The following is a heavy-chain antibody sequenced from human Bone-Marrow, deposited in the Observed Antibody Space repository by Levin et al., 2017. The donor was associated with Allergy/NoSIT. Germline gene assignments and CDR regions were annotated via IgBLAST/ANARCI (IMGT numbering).Heavy chain of an antibody. CDR3: ASSFGGGYSGYDPGPPYYYYYGMDV. CDR1: GFTFSSYG. D-gene: IGHD5-12*01. J-gene: IGHJ6*02. CDR2: IWYDGSNK. V-gene: IGHV3-33*01. Sequence: GGSLRLSCAASGFTFSSYGMHWVRQAPGKGLEWVAVIWYDGSNKYYADSVKGRFTISRDNSKNTLYLQMNSLRAEDTAVYYCASSFGGGYSGYDPGPPYYYYYGMDVWGQGTTVTVSS.